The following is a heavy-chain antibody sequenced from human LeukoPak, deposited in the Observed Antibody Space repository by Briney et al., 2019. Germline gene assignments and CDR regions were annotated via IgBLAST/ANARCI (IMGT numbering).Heavy chain of an antibody. CDR2: ISIGGNT. V-gene: IGHV3-23*01. CDR1: GFTFSTYA. Sequence: GGSLRLSCAASGFTFSTYAMTWVRQAPGKGLEWVSAISIGGNTFYSDSVKGRFTISRDNSKNTLYLQMSSLRAEDTAAYYCARIVQWPKGFDHWGQGTLVSVSS. CDR3: ARIVQWPKGFDH. J-gene: IGHJ4*01. D-gene: IGHD6-19*01.